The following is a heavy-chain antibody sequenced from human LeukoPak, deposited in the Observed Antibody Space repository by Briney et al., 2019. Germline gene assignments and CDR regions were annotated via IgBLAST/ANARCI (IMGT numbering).Heavy chain of an antibody. D-gene: IGHD3-22*01. CDR2: IIPIFGTA. Sequence: GASVEVSCKASGGTFSSYAISWVRQAPGQGLEWMGGIIPIFGTANYAQKFQGRVTITADESTSTAYMELSSLRSEDTAVYYCARGPSTYYYDSSGAIDYWGQGTLVTVSS. J-gene: IGHJ4*02. V-gene: IGHV1-69*13. CDR1: GGTFSSYA. CDR3: ARGPSTYYYDSSGAIDY.